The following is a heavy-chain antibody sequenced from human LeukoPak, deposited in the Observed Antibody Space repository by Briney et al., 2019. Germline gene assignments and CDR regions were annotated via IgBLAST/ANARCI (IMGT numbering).Heavy chain of an antibody. D-gene: IGHD3-9*01. Sequence: GASVKVSCKDSGYTFTSYGISWVRQAPGQGLELMGWISAYNGNTNYAQKLQGRVTMTTDTSTSTAYMELRSLRSDDTAVYFFSQAEDGIRDFDWLEAPDYWGQGTLVTVSS. V-gene: IGHV1-18*04. CDR3: SQAEDGIRDFDWLEAPDY. J-gene: IGHJ4*02. CDR1: GYTFTSYG. CDR2: ISAYNGNT.